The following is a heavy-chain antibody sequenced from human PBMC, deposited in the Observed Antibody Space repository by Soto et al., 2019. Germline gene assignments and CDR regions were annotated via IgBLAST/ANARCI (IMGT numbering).Heavy chain of an antibody. CDR1: GGSISRSIYY. D-gene: IGHD4-17*01. J-gene: IGHJ4*02. Sequence: LSLTCTVSGGSISRSIYYWGWIRQTPGKGLEWIGSTYYNGTTYYNPSLKSRVTISVDTSKNQFSLKLNSVTAADTAVFYCARDGDYFNYWGQGTLVTVSS. CDR2: TYYNGTT. CDR3: ARDGDYFNY. V-gene: IGHV4-39*01.